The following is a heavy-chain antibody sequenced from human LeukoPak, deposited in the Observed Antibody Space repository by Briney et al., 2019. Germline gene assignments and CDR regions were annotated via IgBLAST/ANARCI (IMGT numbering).Heavy chain of an antibody. Sequence: PSETLSLTCTVSGGSISSYYWNWIRQPPGKGLEWIGYIYYSGSTNYNPSLKSRVTISVDTSKNQFSLKLSSVTAADTAVYYCARAAYSGSYHSDYWGQGTLVTVSS. V-gene: IGHV4-59*01. CDR3: ARAAYSGSYHSDY. D-gene: IGHD1-26*01. CDR1: GGSISSYY. CDR2: IYYSGST. J-gene: IGHJ4*02.